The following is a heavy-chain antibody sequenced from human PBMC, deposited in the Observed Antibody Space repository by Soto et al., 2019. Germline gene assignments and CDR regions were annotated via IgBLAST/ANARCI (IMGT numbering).Heavy chain of an antibody. V-gene: IGHV3-23*01. CDR1: GFTFSSYA. Sequence: GGSLRLSCAASGFTFSSYAMSWVRQAPGKGLEWVSAISGSGGSTYYADSVKGRFTISRDNSKNTLYLQMNNLRAEDTAVYYCAKGATVTTFWSIDPWGQGTLVTVSS. CDR3: AKGATVTTFWSIDP. D-gene: IGHD4-17*01. CDR2: ISGSGGST. J-gene: IGHJ5*02.